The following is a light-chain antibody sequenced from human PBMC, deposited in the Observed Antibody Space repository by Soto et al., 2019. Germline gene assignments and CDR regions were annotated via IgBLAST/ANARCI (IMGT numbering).Light chain of an antibody. J-gene: IGLJ2*01. CDR2: SNN. CDR1: SFNIGSNT. CDR3: AAWDGSLAGVV. Sequence: QSVLTQPPSASGTPGQRVTISCSGSSFNIGSNTVNWYQQLPGTAPKLLIYSNNQRPSGVPDRFSGSKSGTSASLAISGLQSEDEADYYCAAWDGSLAGVVFGGGTKVTVL. V-gene: IGLV1-44*01.